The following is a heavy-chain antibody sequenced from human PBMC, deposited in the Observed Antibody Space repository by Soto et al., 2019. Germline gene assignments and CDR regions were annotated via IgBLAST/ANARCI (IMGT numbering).Heavy chain of an antibody. CDR2: INAGNGNT. J-gene: IGHJ5*02. CDR3: AKSSTIKLYNWFDP. CDR1: GYTFTRYA. V-gene: IGHV1-3*01. Sequence: ASVKVSCKASGYTFTRYAMHWVRQAPGQRLEWMGWINAGNGNTKYSQKFQGRVTITRDTSASTAYMELSSLRSEDTAVYYCAKSSTIKLYNWFDPWGQGTLVTVSS. D-gene: IGHD2-2*01.